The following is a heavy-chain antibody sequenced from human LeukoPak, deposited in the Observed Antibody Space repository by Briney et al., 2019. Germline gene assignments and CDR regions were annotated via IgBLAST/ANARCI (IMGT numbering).Heavy chain of an antibody. Sequence: PSQTLSPTCTVFGASIVSTYGRWTSHPPGRGLGWMGSIINSGSTYYNPSLNSRVTISVDTSKSQFSLKLSSVTAADAAVYYCARSRITIFGVVTNDAFDIWGQGTMVTVSS. D-gene: IGHD3-3*01. CDR2: IINSGST. J-gene: IGHJ3*02. V-gene: IGHV4-59*12. CDR3: ARSRITIFGVVTNDAFDI. CDR1: GASIVSTY.